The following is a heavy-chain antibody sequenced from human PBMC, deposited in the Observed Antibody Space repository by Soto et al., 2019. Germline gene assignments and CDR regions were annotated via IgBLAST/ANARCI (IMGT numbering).Heavy chain of an antibody. J-gene: IGHJ5*02. V-gene: IGHV1-18*04. CDR2: ISAYNGHT. CDR1: GYTFTSYG. Sequence: QVQLVQSGTEVKKPGASVKVSCKASGYTFTSYGISWVRQAPGQGLEYMGWISAYNGHTNYAQKFQGRVPMTTDTPPKTGYMELRSLGSDDTAVYYCARGAPGPSPSSWFDPWGQGTLVTVSS. D-gene: IGHD2-2*01. CDR3: ARGAPGPSPSSWFDP.